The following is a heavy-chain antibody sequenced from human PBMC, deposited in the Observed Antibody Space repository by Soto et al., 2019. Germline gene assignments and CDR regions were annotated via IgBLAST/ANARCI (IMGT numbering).Heavy chain of an antibody. CDR2: IYWDDDQ. CDR1: GFSLSADGVG. J-gene: IGHJ3*01. Sequence: QITLKESGPPLVKPTQTLTLTCTSPGFSLSADGVGVAWIRQPPGKALEWLALIYWDDDQSYSPSLKTRLSIDKDTSKNQVVLTMTNMDPVDTATCYCAHAYGGTSVPNDAFDVWGQGTVVTVSS. CDR3: AHAYGGTSVPNDAFDV. D-gene: IGHD2-2*01. V-gene: IGHV2-5*02.